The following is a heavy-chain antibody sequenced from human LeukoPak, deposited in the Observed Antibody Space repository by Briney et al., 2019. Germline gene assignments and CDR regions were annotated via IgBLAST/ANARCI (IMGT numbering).Heavy chain of an antibody. V-gene: IGHV3-21*04. CDR2: ISSSSSYI. Sequence: GGSLRLSCAASGFTFSSYSMNWVRQAPGKGLEWVSSISSSSSYIYYADSVKGRFTITRDNAKNSLYLQMNSLRTAAKVVEYCAREGGRQFDHWGQGTLVTVSS. CDR1: GFTFSSYS. J-gene: IGHJ4*02. CDR3: AREGGRQFDH. D-gene: IGHD3-16*01.